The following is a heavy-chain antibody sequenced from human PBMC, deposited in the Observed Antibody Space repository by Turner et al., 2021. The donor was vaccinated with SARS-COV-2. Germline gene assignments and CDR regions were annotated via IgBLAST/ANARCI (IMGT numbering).Heavy chain of an antibody. V-gene: IGHV4-39*01. Sequence: QLQLQESGPGLVKPSETPSLPCTVSGGSISSRSYYWGWIRQPPGKGLEWIGSIYYSGSTYYNPSLKSRVTISVDTSKNQFYLKLSSVTAADTAVYYCARLDYDSSGYYSSGFDYWGQGTLVTVSS. CDR2: IYYSGST. J-gene: IGHJ4*02. D-gene: IGHD3-22*01. CDR3: ARLDYDSSGYYSSGFDY. CDR1: GGSISSRSYY.